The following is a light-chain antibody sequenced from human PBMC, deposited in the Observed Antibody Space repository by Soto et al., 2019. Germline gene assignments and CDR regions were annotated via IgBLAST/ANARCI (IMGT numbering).Light chain of an antibody. CDR1: QSVSGY. Sequence: EIVLSQSAATLSLSPWERATLSCTASQSVSGYLAWYQQKPGQAPRLLIYGASTRATGIPARFSGSGSGTEFTLTISSLQSEDFAVYYCQQYNNWPPITVGQGTRLEI. V-gene: IGKV3-15*01. J-gene: IGKJ5*01. CDR3: QQYNNWPPIT. CDR2: GAS.